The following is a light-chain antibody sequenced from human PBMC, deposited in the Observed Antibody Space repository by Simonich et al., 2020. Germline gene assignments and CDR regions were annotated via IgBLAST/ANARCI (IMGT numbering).Light chain of an antibody. CDR2: KVS. CDR1: QSLVHSDGNTY. Sequence: DVVMTQSPLSLPVTLGQPASISCRSSQSLVHSDGNTYLNWFQQRPGQSPRRLIYKVSNRDSGVPDRVSGSGSGTDFARKISRVEAEDVGVYYCMQGTHWPPTFGQGTKVEIK. V-gene: IGKV2-30*02. J-gene: IGKJ1*01. CDR3: MQGTHWPPT.